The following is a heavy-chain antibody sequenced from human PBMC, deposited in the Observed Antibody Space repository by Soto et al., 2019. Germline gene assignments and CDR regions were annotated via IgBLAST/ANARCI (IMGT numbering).Heavy chain of an antibody. V-gene: IGHV3-21*01. CDR2: ISSTTNYK. Sequence: GGGPGLSSAASGFTLPGYNKNWVRPGTGEGVEWVSSISSTTNYKYYEDPVKGRLTISRDNAKNSLYLQMKSLRAEDTAVYYCARDKKQTYYYDSSGPVDYWGQGTLVTVSS. D-gene: IGHD3-22*01. CDR1: GFTLPGYN. CDR3: ARDKKQTYYYDSSGPVDY. J-gene: IGHJ4*02.